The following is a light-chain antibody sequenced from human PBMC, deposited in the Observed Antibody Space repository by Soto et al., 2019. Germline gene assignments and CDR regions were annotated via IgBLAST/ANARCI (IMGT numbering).Light chain of an antibody. Sequence: DIQMTQSPSSLSASVRDRVTITCRASQSISSYLNWYQQKPGKAPKLLIFAASSLQSGVPSRFSGSGSGTDFTLTISSLQPEDFATYDCQQSYSTPFTFGPGTKVDIK. V-gene: IGKV1-39*01. J-gene: IGKJ3*01. CDR1: QSISSY. CDR2: AAS. CDR3: QQSYSTPFT.